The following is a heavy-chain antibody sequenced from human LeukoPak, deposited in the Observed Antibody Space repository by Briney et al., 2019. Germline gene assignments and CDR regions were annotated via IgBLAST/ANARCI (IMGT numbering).Heavy chain of an antibody. J-gene: IGHJ4*02. CDR3: ASNAAGGIVVVPTAFDY. D-gene: IGHD2-2*01. CDR2: IYYSGST. Sequence: SETLSLTCTVSGGSISSGGYYWRWIRQHPGKGLEWIGYIYYSGSTYYNPSLKSRVTISVATSKNQFSLTLSSVTAADTAVYYCASNAAGGIVVVPTAFDYWGQGTLVTVSS. CDR1: GGSISSGGYY. V-gene: IGHV4-31*03.